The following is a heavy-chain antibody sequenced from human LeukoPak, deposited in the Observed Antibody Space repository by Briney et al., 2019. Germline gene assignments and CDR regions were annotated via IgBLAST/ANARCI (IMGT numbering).Heavy chain of an antibody. CDR3: ARVLYYYYYMDV. Sequence: SETLSLTCTVSGYSISSGYYWGWIRQPPGKGLEWIGSIYHSGSTYYNPSLKSRVTISVDTSKNQFSLKLSSVTAADTAVYYCARVLYYYYYMDVWGKGTTVTVSS. CDR2: IYHSGST. V-gene: IGHV4-38-2*02. CDR1: GYSISSGYY. J-gene: IGHJ6*03.